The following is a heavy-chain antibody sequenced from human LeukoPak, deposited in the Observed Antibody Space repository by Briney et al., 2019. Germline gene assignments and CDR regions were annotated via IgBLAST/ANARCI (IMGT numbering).Heavy chain of an antibody. V-gene: IGHV4-61*01. CDR1: GGSVSSGSYY. D-gene: IGHD3-9*01. CDR3: ASRRYFDWLPEGD. J-gene: IGHJ4*02. CDR2: IYYSGST. Sequence: SETLSLTCTVSGGSVSSGSYYWSWTRQPPGKGLEWIGYIYYSGSTNYNPSLKSRVTISVDTSKNQFSLKLSSVTAADTAVYYCASRRYFDWLPEGDWGQGTLVTVSS.